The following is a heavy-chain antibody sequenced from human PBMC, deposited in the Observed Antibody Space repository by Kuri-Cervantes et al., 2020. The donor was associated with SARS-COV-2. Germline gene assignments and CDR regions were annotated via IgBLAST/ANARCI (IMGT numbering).Heavy chain of an antibody. Sequence: SETLSLTCAVYGGSFSGYYWSWIRQPAGKGLEWIGRIYTSGSTNYNPSLKSRVTISVDTSKNQFSLRLSSVTATDTAVYYCARGTLGADCWGQGTLVTVSS. V-gene: IGHV4-59*10. CDR3: ARGTLGADC. CDR1: GGSFSGYY. CDR2: IYTSGST. J-gene: IGHJ4*02. D-gene: IGHD3-16*01.